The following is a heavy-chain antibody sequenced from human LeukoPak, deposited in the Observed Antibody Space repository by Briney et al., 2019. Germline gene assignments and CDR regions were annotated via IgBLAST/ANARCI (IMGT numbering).Heavy chain of an antibody. Sequence: PGRSLRLSCAASGFTVSTYYMTWVRQAPGKGLEWIGRIKSKVDGGTTDYAAPVKGRFTISRDDSETTLYLQMNSLETEDTGVYYCSTGAYCSSTTCQFYYYYYMDVWGKGTTVTVSS. V-gene: IGHV3-15*05. D-gene: IGHD2-2*01. J-gene: IGHJ6*03. CDR2: IKSKVDGGTT. CDR1: GFTVSTYY. CDR3: STGAYCSSTTCQFYYYYYMDV.